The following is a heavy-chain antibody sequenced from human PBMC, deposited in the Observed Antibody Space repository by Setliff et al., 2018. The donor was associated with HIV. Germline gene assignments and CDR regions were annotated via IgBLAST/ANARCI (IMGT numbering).Heavy chain of an antibody. D-gene: IGHD6-13*01. Sequence: SETLSLTCNVSGASLKSQYWSWIRQPPGKGLEWIGEINHSGSTNYNPSLKSRVTISVDTSKNQFSLKLSSVTAADTAVYYCARVRYSSSWYLDYWGQGTLVTVSS. CDR1: GASLKSQY. CDR3: ARVRYSSSWYLDY. V-gene: IGHV4-34*09. J-gene: IGHJ4*02. CDR2: INHSGST.